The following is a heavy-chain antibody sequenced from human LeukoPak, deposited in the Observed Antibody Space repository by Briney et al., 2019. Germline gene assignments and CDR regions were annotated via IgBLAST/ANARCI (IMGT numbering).Heavy chain of an antibody. D-gene: IGHD5-18*01. Sequence: SVKVSCKASGGTFSSYTISWVRQAPGQGPEWMGRIIPILGIANYAQKFQGRVTITADKSTSTAYMELSSLRSEDTAVYYCASLTDTAMVTVDYWGQGTLVTVSS. J-gene: IGHJ4*02. CDR3: ASLTDTAMVTVDY. V-gene: IGHV1-69*02. CDR1: GGTFSSYT. CDR2: IIPILGIA.